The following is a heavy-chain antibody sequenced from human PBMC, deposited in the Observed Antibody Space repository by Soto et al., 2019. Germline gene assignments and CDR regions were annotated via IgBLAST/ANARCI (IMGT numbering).Heavy chain of an antibody. V-gene: IGHV1-69*04. CDR3: ARDHGCCSGGSCEDWYFDL. Sequence: ASVKVSCKASGGTFSSYTISWVRQAPGQGLEWMGRIIPILGIANYAQKFQGRVTITADKSTSTAYMELSSLRSEDTAVYYCARDHGCCSGGSCEDWYFDLWGRGTLVTV. J-gene: IGHJ2*01. D-gene: IGHD2-15*01. CDR1: GGTFSSYT. CDR2: IIPILGIA.